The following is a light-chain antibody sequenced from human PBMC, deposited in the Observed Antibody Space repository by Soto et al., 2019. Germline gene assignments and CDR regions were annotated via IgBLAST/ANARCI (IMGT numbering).Light chain of an antibody. J-gene: IGLJ2*01. CDR2: DTS. Sequence: QAVVTQKPSLTVSPGGTVTLTCGSSTGAVTSGHYPYWFQQKPGQAPRTLIYDTSNKHSWTPARFSGSLLGGKAALTLSGAQPEDEAEYYCLLSYSGARPVVFGGGTKLTVL. CDR3: LLSYSGARPVV. V-gene: IGLV7-46*01. CDR1: TGAVTSGHY.